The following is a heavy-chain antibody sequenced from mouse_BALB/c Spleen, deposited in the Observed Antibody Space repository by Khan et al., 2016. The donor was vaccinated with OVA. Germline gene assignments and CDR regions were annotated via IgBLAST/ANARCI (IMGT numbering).Heavy chain of an antibody. V-gene: IGHV1S132*01. D-gene: IGHD3-2*02. Sequence: QVQLQQSGAELVRPGASVKLSCKTSGYSFTSYWIHWVKQRFGQGLEWIARIYPGTDNTYYNEKLKDRATLTADKSSSTAYMELSSLKSEDSAVYFCAREEALYYFDYWGQGTTLTVSS. CDR3: AREEALYYFDY. CDR2: IYPGTDNT. CDR1: GYSFTSYW. J-gene: IGHJ2*01.